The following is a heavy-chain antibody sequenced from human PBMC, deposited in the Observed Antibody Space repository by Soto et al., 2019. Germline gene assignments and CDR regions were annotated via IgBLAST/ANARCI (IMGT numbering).Heavy chain of an antibody. Sequence: QITLKESGPTLVKPTQTLTLTCSTSGFSLIDSGVAVGWIRQPPGKALDWLALVYWDDDKRYSPSLRTRLTITRDTSKNQVVLTMTNIDPLDTATYYCVHTYADHAGYYFDFWGQGTLVTVSS. CDR3: VHTYADHAGYYFDF. J-gene: IGHJ4*02. V-gene: IGHV2-5*02. CDR2: VYWDDDK. CDR1: GFSLIDSGVA.